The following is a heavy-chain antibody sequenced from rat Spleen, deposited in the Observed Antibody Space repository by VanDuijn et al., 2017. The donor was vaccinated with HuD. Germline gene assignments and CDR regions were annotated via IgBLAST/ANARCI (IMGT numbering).Heavy chain of an antibody. CDR2: INKDSSTI. Sequence: EVKLVESGGGLVQPGRSLKLSCVASGFNFNDHWMGWVRQAPGKGLEWIGEINKDSSTIKYIPSLKDKITISRDNAKNTLYLKMSKLGSEDTAIYYCARLGAAADYWGQGVMVTVSS. V-gene: IGHV4-2*01. J-gene: IGHJ2*01. CDR3: ARLGAAADY. D-gene: IGHD1-2*01. CDR1: GFNFNDHW.